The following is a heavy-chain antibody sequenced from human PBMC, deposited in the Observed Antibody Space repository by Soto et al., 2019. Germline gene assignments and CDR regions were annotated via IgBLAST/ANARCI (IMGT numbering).Heavy chain of an antibody. CDR3: ARDGARLAQDYYYGMDV. Sequence: AGGSLRLSCAASGFTFSDYAIHWVRQAPGKGLEWVAVISYDGSNKYYADSMKGRFTISRDNSKNTLYLQMSSLRPEDTAVYYCARDGARLAQDYYYGMDVWGQGATVTVSS. J-gene: IGHJ6*02. D-gene: IGHD6-6*01. CDR2: ISYDGSNK. CDR1: GFTFSDYA. V-gene: IGHV3-30-3*01.